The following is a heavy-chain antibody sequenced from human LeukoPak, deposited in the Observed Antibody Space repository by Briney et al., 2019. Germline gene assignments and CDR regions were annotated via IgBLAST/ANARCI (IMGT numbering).Heavy chain of an antibody. CDR1: GFTFSSYA. Sequence: GGSLRLSCAASGFTFSSYAMSWVRQAPGRGLEWVSAISGSGGSTYYADSVKGRFTISRDNSKNTLYLQMNSLRAEDTAVYYCAKGHDFWSGYYSYWGPGTLVTVSS. CDR2: ISGSGGST. D-gene: IGHD3-3*01. J-gene: IGHJ4*02. CDR3: AKGHDFWSGYYSY. V-gene: IGHV3-23*01.